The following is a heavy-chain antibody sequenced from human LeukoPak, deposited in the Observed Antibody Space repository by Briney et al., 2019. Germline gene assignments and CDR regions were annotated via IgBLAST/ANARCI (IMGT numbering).Heavy chain of an antibody. V-gene: IGHV3-7*01. J-gene: IGHJ5*02. CDR1: GFTFSSYW. D-gene: IGHD7-27*01. CDR2: IKQDGSEK. Sequence: GGSLRLFCAASGFTFSSYWMSWVRQAPGKGLEWVANIKQDGSEKYYVDSVKGRLTISRDNAKNSLYLQMNSLRAEDTAVYYCARDGDAFWFDPWGQGTLVTVSS. CDR3: ARDGDAFWFDP.